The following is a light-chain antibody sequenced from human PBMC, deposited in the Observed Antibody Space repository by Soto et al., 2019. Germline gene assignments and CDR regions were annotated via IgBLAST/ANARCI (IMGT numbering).Light chain of an antibody. V-gene: IGLV2-14*01. CDR3: SSYTSSSTPYVV. Sequence: QSALTQRASVSGSPGQSITISCTGTSSDVGGYKYVSWYQQHPGKAPKLMIYDVSNRPSGVSNRFSGSKSGNTASLTISGLQAEDEADYYCSSYTSSSTPYVVFGGGTKLTVL. J-gene: IGLJ2*01. CDR1: SSDVGGYKY. CDR2: DVS.